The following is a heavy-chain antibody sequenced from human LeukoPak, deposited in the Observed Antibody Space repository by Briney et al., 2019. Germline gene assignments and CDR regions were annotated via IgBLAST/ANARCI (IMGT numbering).Heavy chain of an antibody. J-gene: IGHJ5*02. CDR3: ARELGYDSSGSNNWFDP. CDR1: GYSISSGYY. CDR2: IYHSGST. D-gene: IGHD3-22*01. Sequence: ASETLSLTCTVSGYSISSGYYWGWIRQPPGKGLEWIGSIYHSGSTYYNPSLKSRVTISVDTSKNQFSLKLSSVTAADTAVYYCARELGYDSSGSNNWFDPWGQGTLVTVSS. V-gene: IGHV4-38-2*02.